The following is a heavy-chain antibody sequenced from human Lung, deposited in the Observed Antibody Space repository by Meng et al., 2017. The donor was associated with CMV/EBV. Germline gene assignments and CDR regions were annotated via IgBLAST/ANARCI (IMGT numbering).Heavy chain of an antibody. Sequence: GEXXKISCAASGFNFRSHWMSWVRQAPGKGLEWVANIKQDGSEKYYVDSVKGRFTISRDNANNSLFLQMSRLRVEDTAIYYCTGKGFDYWGQGALVTVSS. CDR1: GFNFRSHW. J-gene: IGHJ4*02. V-gene: IGHV3-7*01. CDR2: IKQDGSEK. D-gene: IGHD1-1*01. CDR3: TGKGFDY.